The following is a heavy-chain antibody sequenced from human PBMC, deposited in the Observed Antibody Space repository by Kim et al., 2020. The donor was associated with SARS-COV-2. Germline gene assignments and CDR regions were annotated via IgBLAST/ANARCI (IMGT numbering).Heavy chain of an antibody. J-gene: IGHJ3*02. CDR3: TTARGWELLPGAFDI. CDR1: GFTFSNAW. CDR2: IKSKTDGGTT. Sequence: GGSLRLSCAASGFTFSNAWMSWVRQAPGKGLEWVGRIKSKTDGGTTDYAAPVKGRFTISRDDSKNTLYLQMNSLKTEDTAVYYCTTARGWELLPGAFDIWGQGTMVTVSS. V-gene: IGHV3-15*01. D-gene: IGHD1-26*01.